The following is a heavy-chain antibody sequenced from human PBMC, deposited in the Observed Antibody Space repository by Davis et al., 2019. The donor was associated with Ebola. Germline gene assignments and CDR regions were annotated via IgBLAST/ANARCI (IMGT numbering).Heavy chain of an antibody. V-gene: IGHV3-30*12. CDR2: ISYDGSNK. Sequence: GESLKISCAASGFTFSSYGMHWVRQAPGKGLEWVAVISYDGSNKYYADSVKGRFTISRDNAKNSLYLQMNSLRDEDTAVYYCASPLSTVTTGNYYYYYGMDVWGQGTTVTVSS. CDR1: GFTFSSYG. D-gene: IGHD4-17*01. J-gene: IGHJ6*02. CDR3: ASPLSTVTTGNYYYYYGMDV.